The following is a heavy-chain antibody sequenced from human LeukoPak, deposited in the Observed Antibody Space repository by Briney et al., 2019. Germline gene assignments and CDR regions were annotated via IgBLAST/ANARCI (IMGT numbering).Heavy chain of an antibody. J-gene: IGHJ5*02. V-gene: IGHV1-69*13. D-gene: IGHD6-13*01. Sequence: SVKVSCKASGGTFSSYAISWVRQAPGQGLEWMGGIIPIFGTANYAQKFQGRVTITADESTSTAYIELSSLRSEDTAVYYCARDSSSPPGWFDPWGQGTLVAVSS. CDR2: IIPIFGTA. CDR3: ARDSSSPPGWFDP. CDR1: GGTFSSYA.